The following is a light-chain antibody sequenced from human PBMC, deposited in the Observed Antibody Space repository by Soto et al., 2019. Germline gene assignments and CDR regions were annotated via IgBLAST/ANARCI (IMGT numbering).Light chain of an antibody. V-gene: IGKV3-20*01. CDR1: QSLPSSY. CDR3: QKYGNAPFT. Sequence: EILLTQSPGTLSVSPGERATLSCRASQSLPSSYLAWYQQRPGQAPRLLLYGTSNRETGIPDRFSGSGSGTEFTLTINNVEPEDFAVYYCQKYGNAPFTFGPGTKVDIK. J-gene: IGKJ3*01. CDR2: GTS.